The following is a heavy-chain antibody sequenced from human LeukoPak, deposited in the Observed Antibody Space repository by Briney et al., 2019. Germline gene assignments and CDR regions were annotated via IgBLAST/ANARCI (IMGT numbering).Heavy chain of an antibody. V-gene: IGHV3-7*01. Sequence: GGSLRLSCAASGFTFSSYWMNWVRQAPGKGLEWVANIKQDGSEEYYVDSVKGRFTISRDNAKNSLYLQMNSLRAEDTAVYYCARPSIPYSSSWYGDFDYWGQGTLVTVPS. J-gene: IGHJ4*02. D-gene: IGHD6-13*01. CDR3: ARPSIPYSSSWYGDFDY. CDR1: GFTFSSYW. CDR2: IKQDGSEE.